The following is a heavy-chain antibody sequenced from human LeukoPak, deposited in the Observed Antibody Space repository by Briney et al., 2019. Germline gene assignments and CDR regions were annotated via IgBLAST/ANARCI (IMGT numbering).Heavy chain of an antibody. J-gene: IGHJ4*02. CDR3: ARSPGIWNEYGRLEY. Sequence: SETLSLTCTVSGDSISSGGHYWHWLRQRPGKGLEWIGYIFHTGSTYYHPSLKSRVTISVDTSKNQFSLKLSSVTAADTAVYYCARSPGIWNEYGRLEYWGQGALVTVSS. V-gene: IGHV4-31*03. CDR2: IFHTGST. D-gene: IGHD1-1*01. CDR1: GDSISSGGHY.